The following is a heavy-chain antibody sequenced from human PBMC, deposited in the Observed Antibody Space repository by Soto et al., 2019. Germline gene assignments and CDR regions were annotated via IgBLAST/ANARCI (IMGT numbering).Heavy chain of an antibody. D-gene: IGHD1-20*01. CDR1: GFSVSSTS. CDR2: IYSGGAT. CDR3: ARQHNNAWVFGL. V-gene: IGHV3-53*01. Sequence: GGSLRLSCAASGFSVSSTSMSWVRQAPGKGLKWVSVIYSGGATYYADSVKGRFTITRDNSKNTLYLQMNGLRADDTAVYYCARQHNNAWVFGLWGHGALVTVSS. J-gene: IGHJ4*01.